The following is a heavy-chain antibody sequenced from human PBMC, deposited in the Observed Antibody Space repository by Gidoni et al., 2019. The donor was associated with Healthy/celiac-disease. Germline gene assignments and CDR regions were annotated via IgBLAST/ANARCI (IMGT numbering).Heavy chain of an antibody. CDR1: GFTFDDYA. V-gene: IGHV3-43*02. J-gene: IGHJ4*02. CDR2: ISGDGGST. Sequence: AASGFTFDDYAMHWVRQAPGKGLEWVSLISGDGGSTYYADSVKGRFTISRDNSKNSLYLQMNSLRTEDTALYYCAKDIGKVRGVTIDYWGQGTLVTVSS. D-gene: IGHD3-10*01. CDR3: AKDIGKVRGVTIDY.